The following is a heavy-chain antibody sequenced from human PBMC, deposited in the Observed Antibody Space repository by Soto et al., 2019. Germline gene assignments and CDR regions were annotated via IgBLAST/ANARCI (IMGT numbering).Heavy chain of an antibody. V-gene: IGHV1-69*01. CDR3: ARGSPCSTTTCSLNEVWFDP. D-gene: IGHD1-1*01. CDR1: GETFSTFA. CDR2: IIPLFGTA. Sequence: QVQLLQSGAELKRPGSSVKVSCKASGETFSTFAITWVRQAPGHGPEWMGGIIPLFGTAHYARRFEDRVTMTAYESTSTAYMELRSLTSEDTAIYYWARGSPCSTTTCSLNEVWFDPWGQGTLVTVST. J-gene: IGHJ5*02.